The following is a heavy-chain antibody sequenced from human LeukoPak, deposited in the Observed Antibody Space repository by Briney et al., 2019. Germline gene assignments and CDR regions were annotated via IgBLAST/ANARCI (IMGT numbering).Heavy chain of an antibody. J-gene: IGHJ4*02. Sequence: ASVKVSCKVSGYTLTELSMHWVRQAPGKGLEWMGGFDPEDGETIYAQKFQGRVTMTEDTSTDTAYMELSSLRSEDTAVYYCARLTYYYDSSGHDYWGQGTLVTVSS. CDR1: GYTLTELS. CDR2: FDPEDGET. CDR3: ARLTYYYDSSGHDY. D-gene: IGHD3-22*01. V-gene: IGHV1-24*01.